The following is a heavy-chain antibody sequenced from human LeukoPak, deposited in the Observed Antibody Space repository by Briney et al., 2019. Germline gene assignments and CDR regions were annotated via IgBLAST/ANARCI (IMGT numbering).Heavy chain of an antibody. V-gene: IGHV4-31*03. Sequence: SQTLSLTCTVSGGSISRGGYYWSWIRQHPGKGLEWIGYIYYSGSTYYNPSLKSRVTISVDTSKNPCSLKLTSVTAADTALYYCARGGPFPYYSYGMAVWGQGTTVTVSS. CDR1: GGSISRGGYY. D-gene: IGHD3-16*01. CDR2: IYYSGST. CDR3: ARGGPFPYYSYGMAV. J-gene: IGHJ6*02.